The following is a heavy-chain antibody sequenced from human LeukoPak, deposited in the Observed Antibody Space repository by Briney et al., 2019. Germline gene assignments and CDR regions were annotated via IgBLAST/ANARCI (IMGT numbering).Heavy chain of an antibody. Sequence: ASVKVSCKTSGYNFIDYYVYWVRQAPGQRLEWMGWINPNGGGTNYAQKFQGRVTMTRDTSISTAYMELSRLRSDDTAVYYCARGLAVASVTFDYWGQGTLVTVSS. V-gene: IGHV1-2*02. CDR2: INPNGGGT. CDR1: GYNFIDYY. D-gene: IGHD6-19*01. J-gene: IGHJ4*02. CDR3: ARGLAVASVTFDY.